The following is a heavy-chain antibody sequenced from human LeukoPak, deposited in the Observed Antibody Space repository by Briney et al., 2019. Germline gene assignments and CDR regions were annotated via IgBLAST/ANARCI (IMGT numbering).Heavy chain of an antibody. V-gene: IGHV3-7*01. D-gene: IGHD3-22*01. J-gene: IGHJ3*02. Sequence: GGSLRLSCAASGFTFSSYWMSWVRQAPGKGLEWVANIKQDGSEKYYVDSVKGRFTISRDNAKNSLYLQMNSLRAEDTAVYYCAREGRYYYDSSGYPDAFDIWGQGTMVTVSS. CDR3: AREGRYYYDSSGYPDAFDI. CDR1: GFTFSSYW. CDR2: IKQDGSEK.